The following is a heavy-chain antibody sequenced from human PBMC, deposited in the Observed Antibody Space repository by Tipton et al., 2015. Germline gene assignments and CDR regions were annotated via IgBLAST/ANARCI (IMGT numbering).Heavy chain of an antibody. D-gene: IGHD3-10*01. Sequence: TLSLTCAVYGGSFSGYYWSWIRQTPGKGLEWIGEINHGGSSNYKTSLNSRVSVSVDTSKNQFSLRVSSVTAADTAVYYCARLRETYGSDSDNWFDPWGQGTLVTVSS. CDR2: INHGGSS. J-gene: IGHJ5*02. CDR1: GGSFSGYY. CDR3: ARLRETYGSDSDNWFDP. V-gene: IGHV4-34*01.